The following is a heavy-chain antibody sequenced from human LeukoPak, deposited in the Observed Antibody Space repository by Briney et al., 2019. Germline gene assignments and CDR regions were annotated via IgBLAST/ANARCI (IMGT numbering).Heavy chain of an antibody. Sequence: GGSLRLSCAASGFTFSSYSMNWVRQAPGKGLEWVSYISSSSSTIYCADSVKGRFTISRDNAKNSLYLQMNSLRAEDTAVYYCAKDQRIAAAGAEGYFDYWGQGTLVTVSS. CDR3: AKDQRIAAAGAEGYFDY. D-gene: IGHD6-13*01. CDR1: GFTFSSYS. CDR2: ISSSSSTI. V-gene: IGHV3-48*04. J-gene: IGHJ4*02.